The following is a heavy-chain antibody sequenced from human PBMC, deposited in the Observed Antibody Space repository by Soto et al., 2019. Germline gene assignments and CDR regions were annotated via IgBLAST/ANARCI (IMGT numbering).Heavy chain of an antibody. V-gene: IGHV4-59*01. CDR3: ARAPYGSGTKPYYFDY. D-gene: IGHD3-10*01. J-gene: IGHJ4*02. CDR1: GRSISSYY. CDR2: IYNSGST. Sequence: PSETLSLTCTVSGRSISSYYWSWIRQPPGKGLEWIGFIYNSGSTNYNPSLKSRVTISMDTSRNQFSLILSSVTAADTAVYYCARAPYGSGTKPYYFDYWGQGTLVTVSS.